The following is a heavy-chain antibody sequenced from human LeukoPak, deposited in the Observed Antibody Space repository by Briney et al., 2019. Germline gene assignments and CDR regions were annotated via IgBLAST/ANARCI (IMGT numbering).Heavy chain of an antibody. V-gene: IGHV3-23*01. Sequence: GGSLRLSCAASGFNFSNYAMTWVRQAPGKGLEWVSTVNSNDRPYYADSVKGRFTISRDNSKNTLYLQMNSLRAEDTAVYYCLWFGELSLGYWGQGTLVTVSS. CDR3: LWFGELSLGY. D-gene: IGHD3-10*01. CDR1: GFNFSNYA. J-gene: IGHJ4*02. CDR2: VNSNDRP.